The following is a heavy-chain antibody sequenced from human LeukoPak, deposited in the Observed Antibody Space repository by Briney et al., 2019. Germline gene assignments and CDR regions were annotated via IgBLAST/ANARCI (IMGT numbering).Heavy chain of an antibody. V-gene: IGHV3-21*01. CDR1: GFTFSNYG. Sequence: PGGSLRLSCAASGFTFSNYGMNWVRQAPGKGLEWVSSISSSSSYIYYADSVKGRFTISRDNAKNSLYLQMNSLRAEDTAVYYCARDLLPTPYSSSSVGVADYWGQGTLVTVSS. D-gene: IGHD6-6*01. J-gene: IGHJ4*02. CDR3: ARDLLPTPYSSSSVGVADY. CDR2: ISSSSSYI.